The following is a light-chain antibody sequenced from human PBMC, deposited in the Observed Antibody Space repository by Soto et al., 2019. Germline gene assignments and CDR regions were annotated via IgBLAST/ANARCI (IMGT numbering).Light chain of an antibody. J-gene: IGLJ1*01. V-gene: IGLV2-8*01. CDR1: SSDVGGYNF. CDR2: EVS. Sequence: QSVLTQPPSASGSPGQSVTISCTGTSSDVGGYNFVSWYQQHPGKAPRVLIYEVSERPSGVPDRFSGSKSGNTASLTVSGLQAEDEADYYCSSSAGTNNLVFGTGTKVTV. CDR3: SSSAGTNNLV.